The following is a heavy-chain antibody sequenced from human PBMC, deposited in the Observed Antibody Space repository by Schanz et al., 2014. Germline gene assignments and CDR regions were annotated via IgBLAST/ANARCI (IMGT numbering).Heavy chain of an antibody. D-gene: IGHD3-10*01. CDR3: ARDGEDFDF. CDR2: INSDGSRT. Sequence: EVQLVESGGGLVQPGGSLRLSCAASGFPYSRYWMQWVRQAPGKGLVWVSGINSDGSRTTYADSVKGRFTISRDNAKNTLFLQMNSLRDEDTDVYYCARDGEDFDFWGQGTLVTISS. J-gene: IGHJ4*02. V-gene: IGHV3-74*01. CDR1: GFPYSRYW.